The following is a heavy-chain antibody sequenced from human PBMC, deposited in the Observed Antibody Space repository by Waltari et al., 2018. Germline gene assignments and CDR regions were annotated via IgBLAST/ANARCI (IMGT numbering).Heavy chain of an antibody. CDR1: GFKFNDYG. CDR3: ARYLNWGLPRFDN. CDR2: ITWNGGII. D-gene: IGHD3-16*01. Sequence: EVQLAESGGAVVRPGGSLRITCVASGFKFNDYGMSWVRRVPWKGLVWVAGITWNGGIISYSDSVKGRFTITKDNDKNSLSLQMTSLRVEDTALYYCARYLNWGLPRFDNWGQGTQVTVSS. J-gene: IGHJ4*02. V-gene: IGHV3-20*04.